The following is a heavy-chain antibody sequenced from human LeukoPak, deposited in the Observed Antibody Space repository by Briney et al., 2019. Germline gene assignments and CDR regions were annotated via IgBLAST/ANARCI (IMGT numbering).Heavy chain of an antibody. CDR2: IYYSGST. V-gene: IGHV4-59*12. CDR1: GGSISSYY. J-gene: IGHJ4*02. Sequence: SETLSLTCTVSGGSISSYYWSWIRQPPGKGLEWIGYIYYSGSTNYNPSLKSRVTISVDTSKNQFSLKLSSVTAADTAVYYCARVPYYYDSSGKADYWGQGTLVTVSS. CDR3: ARVPYYYDSSGKADY. D-gene: IGHD3-22*01.